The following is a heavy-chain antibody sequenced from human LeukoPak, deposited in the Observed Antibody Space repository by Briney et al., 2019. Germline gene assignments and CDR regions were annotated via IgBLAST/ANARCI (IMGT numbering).Heavy chain of an antibody. Sequence: GGSLRLACAASGFTFSDYNMNWLRQAPGKGLEWVSYITNSGSTIRYADSVKGRFTISRDNAKNSLYLQMNSLRAEDTAVYYCARSIGLTGGGVDVWGQGTTVTVSS. D-gene: IGHD3-9*01. CDR1: GFTFSDYN. V-gene: IGHV3-11*01. CDR3: ARSIGLTGGGVDV. J-gene: IGHJ6*02. CDR2: ITNSGSTI.